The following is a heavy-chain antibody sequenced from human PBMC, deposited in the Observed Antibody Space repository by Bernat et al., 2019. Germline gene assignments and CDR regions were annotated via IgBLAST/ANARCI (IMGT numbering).Heavy chain of an antibody. Sequence: QVQLVQSGAEVKKPGASVKVSCKASGYTFSGYYMHWVRQAPGQGLEWMGGLNPNRGGTSNAQKFQGWDTITRDTSISTAYMELSRLRSNDTAVYYCARRDGRGSSDYGMDVWGRGTTVTVSS. CDR2: LNPNRGGT. D-gene: IGHD6-6*01. CDR1: GYTFSGYY. J-gene: IGHJ6*02. CDR3: ARRDGRGSSDYGMDV. V-gene: IGHV1-2*04.